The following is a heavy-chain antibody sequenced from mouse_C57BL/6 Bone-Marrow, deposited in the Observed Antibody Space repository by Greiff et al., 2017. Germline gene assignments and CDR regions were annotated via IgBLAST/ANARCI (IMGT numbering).Heavy chain of an antibody. CDR1: GYTFTSYW. Sequence: QVQLQQSGAELAKPGASVKLSCKASGYTFTSYWMHWVKQRPGQGLEWIGYINPSSGYTTYNQKFKDKATLTADKSSSTAYMQLGNLTYEDSAIYYGAGLWPFAYGGKGTLVTVSA. J-gene: IGHJ3*01. CDR3: AGLWPFAY. V-gene: IGHV1-7*01. D-gene: IGHD1-1*02. CDR2: INPSSGYT.